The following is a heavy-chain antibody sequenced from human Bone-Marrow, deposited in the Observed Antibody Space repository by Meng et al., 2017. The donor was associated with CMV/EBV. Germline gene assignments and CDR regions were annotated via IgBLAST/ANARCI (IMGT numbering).Heavy chain of an antibody. CDR3: TRQAHYSLASDC. CDR2: IKQDGSEK. V-gene: IGHV3-7*01. Sequence: GESLKISCAASGFTFSSYWMSWVRQAPGKGLEWVANIKQDGSEKYYVDSVKGRFTISRDSSKNTLYLQMNSLRAEDTAVYYCTRQAHYSLASDCWGQGTLVTVSS. J-gene: IGHJ4*02. CDR1: GFTFSSYW. D-gene: IGHD3/OR15-3a*01.